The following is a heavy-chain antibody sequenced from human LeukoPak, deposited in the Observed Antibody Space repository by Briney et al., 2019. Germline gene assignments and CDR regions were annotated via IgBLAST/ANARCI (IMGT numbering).Heavy chain of an antibody. CDR1: GGSISSSSYY. V-gene: IGHV4-39*07. D-gene: IGHD6-6*01. Sequence: SETLSLTCTVSGGSISSSSYYWGWLRQPPGKGLEWIGNIYYSGSTYFNPSLKNRVTISVDTSKNQFSLKLSPVTAADTAVYYCARARIAARPRAWFDPWGEGTLVTVSS. CDR3: ARARIAARPRAWFDP. CDR2: IYYSGST. J-gene: IGHJ5*02.